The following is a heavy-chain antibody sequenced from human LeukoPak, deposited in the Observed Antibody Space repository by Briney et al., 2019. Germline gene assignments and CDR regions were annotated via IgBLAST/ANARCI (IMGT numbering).Heavy chain of an antibody. CDR2: IIPILGIA. V-gene: IGHV1-69*04. CDR3: ATYYGDYVPNYYYYGMDA. J-gene: IGHJ6*02. Sequence: GASVKVSCKASGGTFSSYAISWVRQAPGQGLEWMGRIIPILGIANYAQKFQGRVTITADKSTSTAYMELSSLRSEDTAVYYCATYYGDYVPNYYYYGMDAWGQGTTVTVSS. D-gene: IGHD4-17*01. CDR1: GGTFSSYA.